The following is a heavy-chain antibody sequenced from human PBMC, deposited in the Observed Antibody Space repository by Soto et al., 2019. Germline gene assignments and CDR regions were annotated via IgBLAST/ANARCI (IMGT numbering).Heavy chain of an antibody. V-gene: IGHV3-7*01. D-gene: IGHD6-19*01. CDR3: ARDYRSAWYYFDY. Sequence: EVQLVESGGGLVQPGGSLRLSCAASGFTFSRFWMSWVRQAPGKGLEWVANIKQDGSETYYVDSVKGRFTISRDNAKNSLYLQMNSLRAADTAVYYCARDYRSAWYYFDYWGQGTLVTVSS. J-gene: IGHJ4*02. CDR2: IKQDGSET. CDR1: GFTFSRFW.